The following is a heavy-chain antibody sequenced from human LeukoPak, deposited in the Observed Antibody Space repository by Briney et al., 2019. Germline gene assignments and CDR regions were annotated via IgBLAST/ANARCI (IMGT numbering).Heavy chain of an antibody. V-gene: IGHV3-23*01. CDR2: ISGHGDES. CDR3: ARDKGSGSYLDY. Sequence: GGSLRLSCAASGFTFNAYAMTWVRQAPGKGLEWVSTISGHGDESFYADSVKGRFTISRDNSKNTVYLQMNSLRAEDTAVYYCARDKGSGSYLDYWGQGTLVTVSS. CDR1: GFTFNAYA. D-gene: IGHD3-10*01. J-gene: IGHJ4*02.